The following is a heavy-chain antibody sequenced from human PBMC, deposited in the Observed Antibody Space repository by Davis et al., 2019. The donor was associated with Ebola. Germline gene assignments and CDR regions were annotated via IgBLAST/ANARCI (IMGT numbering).Heavy chain of an antibody. CDR2: INPNSGGT. CDR1: GGTFTSYY. Sequence: ASVKVSCKASGGTFTSYYMHWVRQAPGQGLEWMGWINPNSGGTNYAQKFQGWVTMTRDTSISTAYMELSRLRSDDTAVYYCARGDYGDYVGVDYWGQGTLVTVSS. CDR3: ARGDYGDYVGVDY. J-gene: IGHJ4*02. V-gene: IGHV1-2*04. D-gene: IGHD4-17*01.